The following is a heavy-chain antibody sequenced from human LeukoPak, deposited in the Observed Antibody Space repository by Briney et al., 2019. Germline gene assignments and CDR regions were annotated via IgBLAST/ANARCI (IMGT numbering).Heavy chain of an antibody. Sequence: SETLSLTCTVSGGSISSSSYYWGWIRQPPGKGLEWIGSIYYSGSTYYNPSLKSRVTISVDTSKNQFSLKLSSVTAADTAVYYWARFDSGGGFGGGNYWGQGPLVTVPS. J-gene: IGHJ4*02. D-gene: IGHD3-10*01. CDR1: GGSISSSSYY. CDR2: IYYSGST. CDR3: ARFDSGGGFGGGNY. V-gene: IGHV4-39*07.